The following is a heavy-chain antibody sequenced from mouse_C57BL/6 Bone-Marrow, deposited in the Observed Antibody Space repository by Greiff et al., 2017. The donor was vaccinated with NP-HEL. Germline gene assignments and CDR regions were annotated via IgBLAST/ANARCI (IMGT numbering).Heavy chain of an antibody. D-gene: IGHD1-1*01. V-gene: IGHV1-50*01. CDR3: AAHYYGSSYWYFDV. CDR1: GYTFTSYW. Sequence: VQLHESGAELVKPGASVKLSCKASGYTFTSYWMQWVKQRPGQGLEWIGEIDPSDSYTNYNQKFKGKATLTVDTSSSTAYMQLSSLTSEDSAVYYCAAHYYGSSYWYFDVWGTGTTVTVSS. J-gene: IGHJ1*03. CDR2: IDPSDSYT.